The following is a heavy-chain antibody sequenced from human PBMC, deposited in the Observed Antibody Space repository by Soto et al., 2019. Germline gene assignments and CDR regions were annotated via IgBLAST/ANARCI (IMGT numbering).Heavy chain of an antibody. CDR3: ARAPGHSVHSSGWQIDY. D-gene: IGHD6-19*01. Sequence: GGSLRLSCAASGFTFSDYAMYWVRQAPGKGLEWVSVISFDGNIKYYTGSVKGRFTISRDNSKNTLHLQVNSLRTEDTALYYCARAPGHSVHSSGWQIDYWGQGTLVTVSS. J-gene: IGHJ4*02. CDR2: ISFDGNIK. V-gene: IGHV3-30-3*01. CDR1: GFTFSDYA.